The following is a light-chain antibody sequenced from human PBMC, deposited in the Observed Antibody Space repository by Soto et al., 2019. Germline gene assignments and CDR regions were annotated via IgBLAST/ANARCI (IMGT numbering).Light chain of an antibody. CDR1: SSDVGGYNY. V-gene: IGLV2-14*01. CDR2: EVS. Sequence: QSALTQPASVSGSPGQSITISCTGTSSDVGGYNYVSWYQQHPGKAPKLMIYEVSNLPSGVSNRFSGSKSGNTASLTISGLQAEAEADYYCSSYTSSSTLVFGTGTKLTVL. J-gene: IGLJ1*01. CDR3: SSYTSSSTLV.